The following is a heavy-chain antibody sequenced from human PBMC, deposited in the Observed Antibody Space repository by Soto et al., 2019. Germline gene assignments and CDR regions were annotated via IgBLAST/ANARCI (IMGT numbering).Heavy chain of an antibody. J-gene: IGHJ3*02. V-gene: IGHV3-66*02. D-gene: IGHD2-21*02. CDR1: GFTVSSNY. CDR2: IYSGGST. CDR3: AIMVVTAIHDAFDI. Sequence: GSLRLSCAASGFTVSSNYMSWVRQAPGKGLEWVSVIYSGGSTYYADSVKGRFTISRDNSKNTLYLQMNSLRAEDTAVYYCAIMVVTAIHDAFDIWGQGTMVTVSS.